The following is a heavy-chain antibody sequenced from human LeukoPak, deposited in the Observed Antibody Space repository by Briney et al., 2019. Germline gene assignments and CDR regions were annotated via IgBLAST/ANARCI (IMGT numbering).Heavy chain of an antibody. D-gene: IGHD3-3*01. CDR2: INTNTGNP. J-gene: IGHJ4*02. Sequence: ASVKVSCKASGYTFTSYAMNWVRQAPGQGLEWMGWINTNTGNPTYAQGFTGRSVFSLDTSVSTAYLQISSLKAEDAAVYYCARDYDFWFFLLAYWGQGTLVTVSS. CDR1: GYTFTSYA. V-gene: IGHV7-4-1*02. CDR3: ARDYDFWFFLLAY.